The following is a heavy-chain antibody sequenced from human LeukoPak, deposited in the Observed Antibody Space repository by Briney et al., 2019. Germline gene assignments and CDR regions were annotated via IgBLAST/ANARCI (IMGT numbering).Heavy chain of an antibody. CDR3: ARGIYYDSSGPDY. Sequence: PSETLSLTCAVYGGSFSGYYWSWIRQPPGKGLEWIGEINHSGSTNYNPSLKSRVTISVGTSKNQFSLKLSSVTAADTAVYYCARGIYYDSSGPDYWGQGTLVTVSS. CDR2: INHSGST. V-gene: IGHV4-34*01. D-gene: IGHD3-22*01. J-gene: IGHJ4*02. CDR1: GGSFSGYY.